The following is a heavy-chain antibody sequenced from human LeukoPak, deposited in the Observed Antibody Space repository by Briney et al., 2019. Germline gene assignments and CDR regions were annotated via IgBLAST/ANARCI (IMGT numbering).Heavy chain of an antibody. CDR2: IRYDGSNK. CDR1: GFTFSSYG. Sequence: GGSLRLSCAASGFTFSSYGMHWVRQAPGKGLERVAFIRYDGSNKYYADSVKGRFTISRDNSKNTLYLQMNSLRAEDTAVYYCAKDLEYCSSTSCYPNWFDPWGQGTLVTVSS. D-gene: IGHD2-2*01. CDR3: AKDLEYCSSTSCYPNWFDP. J-gene: IGHJ5*02. V-gene: IGHV3-30*02.